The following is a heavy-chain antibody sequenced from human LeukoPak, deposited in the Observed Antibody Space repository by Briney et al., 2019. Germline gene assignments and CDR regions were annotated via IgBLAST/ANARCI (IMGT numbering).Heavy chain of an antibody. D-gene: IGHD1-1*01. CDR2: INHSGST. V-gene: IGHV4-34*01. CDR3: TRKKFGPQLN. J-gene: IGHJ4*02. Sequence: SETLTLTCAVYGGSFSGYYWSWIRQPPGKGLEWIGEINHSGSTNYNPSLKSRVTISVDTSKNQFSLKLSSVTAADTAVYYRTRKKFGPQLNWGQGTLVTVSS. CDR1: GGSFSGYY.